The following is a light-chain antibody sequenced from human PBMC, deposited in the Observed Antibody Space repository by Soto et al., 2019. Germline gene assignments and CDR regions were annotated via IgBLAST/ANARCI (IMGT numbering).Light chain of an antibody. J-gene: IGLJ1*01. Sequence: QSALTQPPSASGFPGQSVTISCTGTSSDVGYYDYVSWYQQHPGKAPKLVIYEVTKRPSGVPDRVSASKSGNTASLTVAGLRADDDAYYYGSSYAGSNNFVFGSGTKLTVL. CDR2: EVT. CDR3: SSYAGSNNFV. CDR1: SSDVGYYDY. V-gene: IGLV2-8*01.